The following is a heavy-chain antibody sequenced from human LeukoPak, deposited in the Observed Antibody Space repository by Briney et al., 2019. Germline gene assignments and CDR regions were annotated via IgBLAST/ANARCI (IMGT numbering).Heavy chain of an antibody. CDR2: IYYSGST. D-gene: IGHD3-3*01. Sequence: PSETLSLTCTVSGGSVSSGSHYWSWIRQPPGKGLEWIGYIYYSGSTNYNPSLKSRVTISVDTSKNQFSLKLSSVTAADTAVYYCARSGTYYDFWSGYSAWYYYGMDVWGQGTTVTVSS. CDR1: GGSVSSGSHY. J-gene: IGHJ6*02. CDR3: ARSGTYYDFWSGYSAWYYYGMDV. V-gene: IGHV4-61*01.